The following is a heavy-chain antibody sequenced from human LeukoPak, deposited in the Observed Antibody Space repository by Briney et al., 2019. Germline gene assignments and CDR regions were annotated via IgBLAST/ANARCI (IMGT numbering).Heavy chain of an antibody. Sequence: SVKVSCKASGGTFSSYAISWVRQAPGQGLEWMGGIIPIFGTANYAQKFQGRVTITADESTRTAYMELSSLRSEDTAVYYCARGYCSGGSCYSFDPWGQGTLVTVSS. V-gene: IGHV1-69*13. CDR3: ARGYCSGGSCYSFDP. CDR1: GGTFSSYA. J-gene: IGHJ5*02. D-gene: IGHD2-15*01. CDR2: IIPIFGTA.